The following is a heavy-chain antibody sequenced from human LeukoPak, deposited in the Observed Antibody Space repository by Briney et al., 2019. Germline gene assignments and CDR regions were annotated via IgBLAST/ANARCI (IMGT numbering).Heavy chain of an antibody. D-gene: IGHD7-27*01. V-gene: IGHV1-69*05. CDR2: IIPIFGTA. CDR3: ARGGVAKLGPLDL. CDR1: GGTFSSYA. J-gene: IGHJ5*02. Sequence: SVKVSCKASGGTFSSYAISWVRQAPGQGLEWMGGIIPIFGTANYAQKFQGRVTMTRDTSTSTVYMELSSLRSEDTAVYYYARGGVAKLGPLDLWGQGTLVTVSS.